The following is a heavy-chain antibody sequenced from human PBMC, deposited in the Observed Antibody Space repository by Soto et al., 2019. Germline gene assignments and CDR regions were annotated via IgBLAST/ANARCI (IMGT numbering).Heavy chain of an antibody. J-gene: IGHJ5*02. D-gene: IGHD3-22*01. V-gene: IGHV1-69*01. Sequence: QVQLVQSGAELKKPGSSVKVSCKASGGTFSSYAISWVRQAPGQGLEWMGGIIPIFGTANYAQKFQGRVTITADESTSTAYMELSILRSEYTAVYYCARVMGSSGYYHNWFDPWGQGTLVTVSS. CDR3: ARVMGSSGYYHNWFDP. CDR1: GGTFSSYA. CDR2: IIPIFGTA.